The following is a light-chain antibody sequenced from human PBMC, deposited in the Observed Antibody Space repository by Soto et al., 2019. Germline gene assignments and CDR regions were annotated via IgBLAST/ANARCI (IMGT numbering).Light chain of an antibody. CDR1: QSLLHSNGYNY. CDR3: MQALQTPST. Sequence: DIVMTQSPLSLPVTPGEPASISCRSSQSLLHSNGYNYLDWYLQKPGQSLQLLIYLGSNRASGVPDRFSGSGSGPDFTLKISRVEAEDVGVYYCMQALQTPSTFGQGTKVQIK. J-gene: IGKJ1*01. V-gene: IGKV2-28*01. CDR2: LGS.